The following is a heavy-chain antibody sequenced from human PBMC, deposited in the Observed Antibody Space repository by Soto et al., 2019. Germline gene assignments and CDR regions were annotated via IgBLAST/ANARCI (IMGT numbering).Heavy chain of an antibody. CDR2: IIPIFGTA. J-gene: IGHJ4*02. CDR3: ARDQTYSYGYYSFDY. Sequence: ASVKVSCKASGGTFSSYAISWVRQAPGQGLEWMGGIIPIFGTANYAQKFQGRVTITADESTSTAYMELSSLRSEDTAVYYCARDQTYSYGYYSFDYWGQGTLVTVSS. D-gene: IGHD5-18*01. V-gene: IGHV1-69*13. CDR1: GGTFSSYA.